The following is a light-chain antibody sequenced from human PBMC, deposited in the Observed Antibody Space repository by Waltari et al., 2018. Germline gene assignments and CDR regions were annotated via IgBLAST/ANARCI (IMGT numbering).Light chain of an antibody. Sequence: SYLLPPPHPGSVVPCQTAQVTGGCANSGCTSVHAYQQKPGPAPVLVVYDDSHRPSGIPERFSGSNSGNTATLTNSRVEAGDEADYYCQVWDRSSDHVVFGGGTKLTVL. V-gene: IGLV3-21*02. CDR2: DDS. CDR1: NSGCTS. J-gene: IGLJ2*01. CDR3: QVWDRSSDHVV.